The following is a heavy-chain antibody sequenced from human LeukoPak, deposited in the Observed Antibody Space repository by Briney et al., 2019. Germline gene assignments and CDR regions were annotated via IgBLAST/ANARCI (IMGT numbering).Heavy chain of an antibody. J-gene: IGHJ6*02. CDR1: GGTFSSYA. CDR3: ARDQLREYDFWSGYTDHYYYGMDV. CDR2: IIPIFGTA. V-gene: IGHV1-69*13. Sequence: SVKVSRKASGGTFSSYAISWVRQAPGQGLEWMGGIIPIFGTANYAQKFQGRVTITADESTSTAYMELSSLRSEDTAVYYCARDQLREYDFWSGYTDHYYYGMDVWGQGTTVTVSS. D-gene: IGHD3-3*01.